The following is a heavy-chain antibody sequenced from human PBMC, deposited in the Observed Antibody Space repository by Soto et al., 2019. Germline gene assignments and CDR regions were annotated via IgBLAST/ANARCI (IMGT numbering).Heavy chain of an antibody. V-gene: IGHV1-46*01. Sequence: QLQLVQSGAEVKEPGASVKVSCKASGHTFTNYHMHWVRQAPGQGLEWMGIINPSVGSSSYAQKFQGRVTMTRETSSNTVYRERSSLRFEDTAVYFCARGGEGRLFGLFPFDSWGQGTLVTVSS. CDR3: ARGGEGRLFGLFPFDS. J-gene: IGHJ4*02. D-gene: IGHD3-16*01. CDR2: INPSVGSS. CDR1: GHTFTNYH.